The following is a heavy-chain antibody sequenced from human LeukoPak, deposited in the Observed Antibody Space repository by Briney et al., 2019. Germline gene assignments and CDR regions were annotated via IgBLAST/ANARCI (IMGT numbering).Heavy chain of an antibody. J-gene: IGHJ4*02. CDR3: ARGVDPAAYDY. V-gene: IGHV4-28*03. CDR1: GYSISSSNW. Sequence: PSDTLSLTCAVSGYSISSSNWWGWIRQPPGKGLEWIGYIYYGGSTYYNPPLKSRVTMSVDTSKNQVSLKLSSVTAADTAVYYCARGVDPAAYDYWGQGTLVTVSS. CDR2: IYYGGST. D-gene: IGHD2-2*01.